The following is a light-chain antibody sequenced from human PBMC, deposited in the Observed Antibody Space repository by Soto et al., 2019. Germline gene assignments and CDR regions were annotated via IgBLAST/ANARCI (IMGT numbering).Light chain of an antibody. CDR2: KNN. CDR1: SSNIGSNY. Sequence: QSVLTQPPSVSGTPGQRVTISCSGSSSNIGSNYVYWYQQLPGTAPKLLIHKNNQRPSGVPDRFSGSKSGTSASLAISGLRAEDEADYFCAAWDDSLSGADVVGTGTKGTVL. CDR3: AAWDDSLSGADV. V-gene: IGLV1-47*01. J-gene: IGLJ1*01.